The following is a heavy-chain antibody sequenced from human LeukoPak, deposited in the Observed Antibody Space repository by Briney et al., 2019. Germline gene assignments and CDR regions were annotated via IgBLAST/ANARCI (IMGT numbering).Heavy chain of an antibody. CDR3: ARDSYYGSGSYYGWFDP. CDR1: GGSISSYY. J-gene: IGHJ5*02. D-gene: IGHD3-10*01. V-gene: IGHV4-59*01. CDR2: IYYSGST. Sequence: SETLSLTCTVSGGSISSYYWSWIRQPPGKGLEWIGYIYYSGSTNYNPSLKSRVTISVDTSKNQFSLKLSSVTAADTAVYYCARDSYYGSGSYYGWFDPWGQETLVTVSS.